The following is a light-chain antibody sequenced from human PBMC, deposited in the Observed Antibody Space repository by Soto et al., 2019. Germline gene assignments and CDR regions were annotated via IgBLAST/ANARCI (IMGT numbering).Light chain of an antibody. V-gene: IGKV3-20*01. J-gene: IGKJ4*01. CDR2: GAS. CDR3: QQYGSSPPLT. CDR1: RSVSSSF. Sequence: EIVLTQSPGTLSLSPGGRATLSCRASRSVSSSFLAWYQQKPGQAPRLLIYGASSRATGIPDSFSGSGSGTDFTLTISRLEPEDCAVYYCQQYGSSPPLTFGGGTKVEIK.